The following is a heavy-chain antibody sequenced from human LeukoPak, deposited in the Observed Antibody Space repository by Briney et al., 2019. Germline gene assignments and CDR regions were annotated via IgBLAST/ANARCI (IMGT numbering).Heavy chain of an antibody. CDR2: ISGSGGFT. CDR1: GFIFSSYA. CDR3: SKTLAAAGPSYFDY. J-gene: IGHJ4*02. V-gene: IGHV3-23*01. D-gene: IGHD6-13*01. Sequence: GGSLRLSCAASGFIFSSYAMSWVRQAPGKGLEWVSTISGSGGFTYYADSVKGRFTISRDNSKNTLYLQMNSLRAEDTAVYYCSKTLAAAGPSYFDYWGQGTLVTVSS.